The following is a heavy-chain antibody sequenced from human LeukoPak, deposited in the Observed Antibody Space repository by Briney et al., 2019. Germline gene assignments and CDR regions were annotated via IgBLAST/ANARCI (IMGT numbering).Heavy chain of an antibody. V-gene: IGHV3-74*01. D-gene: IGHD2-21*02. CDR1: GFTFSSYW. CDR3: AKAALAYCGGDCPNWFDP. Sequence: PGGSLRLSCAASGFTFSSYWMHWVRQAPGKGLVWVSRINSDGSSTIYADSVKGRFTISRDNAKNTLYLQMNSLRAEDTAVYYCAKAALAYCGGDCPNWFDPWGQGILVTVSS. J-gene: IGHJ5*02. CDR2: INSDGSST.